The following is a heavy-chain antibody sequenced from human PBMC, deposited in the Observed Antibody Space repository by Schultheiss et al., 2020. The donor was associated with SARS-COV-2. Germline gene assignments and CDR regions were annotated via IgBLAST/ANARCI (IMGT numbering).Heavy chain of an antibody. CDR3: ARHSLYSNYGDYYYGMDV. CDR1: GGSISSYY. D-gene: IGHD4-11*01. J-gene: IGHJ6*02. Sequence: SETLSLTCTVSGGSISSYYWSWIRQPPGKGLEWIGYIYHTGTTRYNPSLQSRVTISVDTSRNQFSLKLSSVTAADTAMYYCARHSLYSNYGDYYYGMDVWGQGTTVTVSS. CDR2: IYHTGTT. V-gene: IGHV4-59*01.